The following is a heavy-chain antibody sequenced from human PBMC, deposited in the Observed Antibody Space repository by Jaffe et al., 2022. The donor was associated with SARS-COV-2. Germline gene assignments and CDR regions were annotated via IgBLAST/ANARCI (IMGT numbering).Heavy chain of an antibody. CDR3: AREEGMVLSLTYGMDV. V-gene: IGHV3-33*01. Sequence: QVQLVESGGGVVQPGRSLRLSCAASGFTFSNYGMHWVRQAPGKGLEWVAVILYDGSNKYSADSVKGRFTISRDNSKNTLYLQMNSLRAEDTGVYYCAREEGMVLSLTYGMDVWGQGTTVTVSS. J-gene: IGHJ6*02. CDR2: ILYDGSNK. CDR1: GFTFSNYG. D-gene: IGHD3-10*01.